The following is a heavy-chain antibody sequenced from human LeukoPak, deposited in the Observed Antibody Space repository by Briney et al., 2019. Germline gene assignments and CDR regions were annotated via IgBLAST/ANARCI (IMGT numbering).Heavy chain of an antibody. J-gene: IGHJ2*01. CDR1: GGSISSYY. CDR3: ARAPSCGGDCYWYYDL. CDR2: IYYSGST. V-gene: IGHV4-59*01. Sequence: SETLSLTCTVSGGSISSYYWSWIRQPPGKGLEWIGYIYYSGSTNYNPSLKSRVTISVDTSKNQFSLKLSSVTAADTAVYYCARAPSCGGDCYWYYDLWGRGTLVTASS. D-gene: IGHD2-21*02.